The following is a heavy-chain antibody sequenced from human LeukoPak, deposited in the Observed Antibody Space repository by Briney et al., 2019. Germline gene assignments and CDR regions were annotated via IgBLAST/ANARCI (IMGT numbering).Heavy chain of an antibody. Sequence: PGESLKISCKGSGYSFTSYWIGWVRQMPGKGLEWMGIIYPGDSDTRYSPSFQGQVTISADKSISTAYLQWISLKASDTAMYYCARLGGGNGRLSYFDYWGQGTLVTVSS. CDR1: GYSFTSYW. CDR2: IYPGDSDT. V-gene: IGHV5-51*01. CDR3: ARLGGGNGRLSYFDY. D-gene: IGHD2-15*01. J-gene: IGHJ4*02.